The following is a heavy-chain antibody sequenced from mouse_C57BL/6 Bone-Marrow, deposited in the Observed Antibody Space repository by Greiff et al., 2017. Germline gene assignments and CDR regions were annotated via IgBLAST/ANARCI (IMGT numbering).Heavy chain of an antibody. V-gene: IGHV5-9*01. D-gene: IGHD1-1*01. CDR3: SRQVTTVLATKYFDV. J-gene: IGHJ1*03. CDR2: ISGGGGNT. Sequence: EVKVVASGGGLVKPGGSLKLSCAASGFTFSSYTMSWVRQTPEQRLQWVAAISGGGGNTYSPDSVKGRFTISRDNDKNILYLQMSSLRSEDTALVYCSRQVTTVLATKYFDVWGTGTTVTVSS. CDR1: GFTFSSYT.